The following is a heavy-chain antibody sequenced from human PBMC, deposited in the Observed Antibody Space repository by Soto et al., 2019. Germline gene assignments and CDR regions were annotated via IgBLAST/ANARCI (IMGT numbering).Heavy chain of an antibody. CDR3: AKDPDYYGGNSWPGY. J-gene: IGHJ4*02. V-gene: IGHV3-23*01. CDR2: ISGSGGST. CDR1: GFTFSSYA. Sequence: VGSLRLSCAASGFTFSSYAMSWVRQAPGKGLEWVSAISGSGGSTYYADSVKGRFTISRDNSKNTLYLQMNSLRAEDTAVYYCAKDPDYYGGNSWPGYWGQGTLVTVSS. D-gene: IGHD4-17*01.